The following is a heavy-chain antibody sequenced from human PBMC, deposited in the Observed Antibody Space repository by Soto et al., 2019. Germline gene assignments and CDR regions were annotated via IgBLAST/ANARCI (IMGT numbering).Heavy chain of an antibody. CDR3: AKLYSSSTEYFDY. Sequence: GGSLRLSCAASGFTFSSYAMSWVRQAPGKGLEWVSAISGSGGSTYYADSVKGRFTSSRDNSKNTLYLQMNSLRAEDTAVYYCAKLYSSSTEYFDYWGQGTLVTVSS. CDR1: GFTFSSYA. J-gene: IGHJ4*02. V-gene: IGHV3-23*01. CDR2: ISGSGGST. D-gene: IGHD6-6*01.